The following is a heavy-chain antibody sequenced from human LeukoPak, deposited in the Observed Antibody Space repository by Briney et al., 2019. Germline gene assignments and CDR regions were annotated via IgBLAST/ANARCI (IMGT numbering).Heavy chain of an antibody. CDR1: GFVVSDNY. Sequence: PGGSLRLSCAASGFVVSDNYISWVRQAPGKGLEWVSAISGSGGSTYYADSVKGRFTISRDNSKNTLYLQMNSLRAEDTAVYYCAKKAGYSSSWGDAFDIWGQGTMVTVSS. J-gene: IGHJ3*02. V-gene: IGHV3-23*01. CDR3: AKKAGYSSSWGDAFDI. D-gene: IGHD6-13*01. CDR2: ISGSGGST.